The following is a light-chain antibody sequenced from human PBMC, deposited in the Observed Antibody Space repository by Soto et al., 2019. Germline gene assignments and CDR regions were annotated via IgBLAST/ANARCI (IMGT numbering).Light chain of an antibody. CDR2: XVN. CDR1: RSDVGAYNY. CDR3: SSYAGNNIYV. J-gene: IGLJ1*01. Sequence: QSVLTQPASFSVSPGQWIAISCTGTRSDVGAYNYVAWYQERPCKSPKLMISXVNKLPSGVPDRFSGSKSGNTASLTVSGLQAEDEADYYCSSYAGNNIYVFGAGTKVTVL. V-gene: IGLV2-8*01.